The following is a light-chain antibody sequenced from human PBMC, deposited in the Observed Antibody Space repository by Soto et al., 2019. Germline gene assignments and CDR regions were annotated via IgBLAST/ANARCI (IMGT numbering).Light chain of an antibody. CDR1: QGIRSA. J-gene: IGKJ4*01. CDR3: LQHDSYPRT. Sequence: DVQMTQSPSSLSASVGDRITITCRASQGIRSALSWYQQKPGKAPERLISGASTLHRGVPSRFSGSGSGTEFTLTITSLQAEEFATYYCLQHDSYPRTFGGGTRVDI. CDR2: GAS. V-gene: IGKV1-17*01.